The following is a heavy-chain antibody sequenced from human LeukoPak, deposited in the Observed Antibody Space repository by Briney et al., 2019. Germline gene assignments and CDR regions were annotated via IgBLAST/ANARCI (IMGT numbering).Heavy chain of an antibody. CDR1: GGSISSSSYS. Sequence: PSETLSLTCTVSGGSISSSSYSWSWIRQPPGKGLEWIGYIYYSGSTNYNPSLKSRVTISVDTSKNQFSLKLSSVTAADTAVYYCARHGYDFLAFDYWGQGTLVTVSS. V-gene: IGHV4-61*05. J-gene: IGHJ4*02. CDR2: IYYSGST. CDR3: ARHGYDFLAFDY. D-gene: IGHD3-3*01.